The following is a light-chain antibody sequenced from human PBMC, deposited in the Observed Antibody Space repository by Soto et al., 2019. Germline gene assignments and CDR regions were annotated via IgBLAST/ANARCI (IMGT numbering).Light chain of an antibody. J-gene: IGLJ1*01. CDR2: DVS. CDR1: SSDGGGYNY. V-gene: IGLV2-14*01. Sequence: QSVLTQPASVSGSPGQSITISCTGTSSDGGGYNYVSWYQQHPGKAPKLMIYDVSNRPSGVSNRFSGSKSGNTASLTISGLPAEDEADYYCSSYTSSSTLLYVFGTGTKLTVL. CDR3: SSYTSSSTLLYV.